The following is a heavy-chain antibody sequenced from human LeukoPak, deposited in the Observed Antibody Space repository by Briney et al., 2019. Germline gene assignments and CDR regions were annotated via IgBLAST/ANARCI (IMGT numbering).Heavy chain of an antibody. CDR1: GFTFYDYG. CDR3: ARANWGSEGGRYFDY. J-gene: IGHJ4*02. V-gene: IGHV4-59*12. Sequence: GSLRLSCAASGFTFYDYGMSWVRQAPGKGLEWIGYILYSGSTSYNPSLKSRVTMSVDTSKSRFSLELNSMTPADTAVYYCARANWGSEGGRYFDYWGQGTLVTVSS. D-gene: IGHD7-27*01. CDR2: ILYSGST.